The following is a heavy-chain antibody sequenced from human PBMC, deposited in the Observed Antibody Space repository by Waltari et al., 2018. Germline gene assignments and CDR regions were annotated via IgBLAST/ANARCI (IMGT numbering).Heavy chain of an antibody. CDR1: GGSFSGYF. V-gene: IGHV4-34*02. Sequence: QVHLQQWGAGLLKPSETLSLTCAVSGGSFSGYFWSWFRQPPGKGLEWLGEINHSGYTNYNPSLKSRVTISVDTSKNQFSRKLSSVTAADTAVYYCAREGRAAAGTDYWSQGTLVTVSS. D-gene: IGHD6-13*01. CDR3: AREGRAAAGTDY. J-gene: IGHJ4*02. CDR2: INHSGYT.